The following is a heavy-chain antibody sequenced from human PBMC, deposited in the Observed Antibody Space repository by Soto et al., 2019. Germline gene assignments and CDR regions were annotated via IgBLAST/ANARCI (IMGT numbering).Heavy chain of an antibody. V-gene: IGHV1-18*01. Sequence: GASVKVSCKASGYTFTSYGISWVRQAPGQGLEWMGWISAYNGNTNYAQKLQGRVTMTTDTSTSTAYMELRSLRSDDTAVYYCARDLPPTYYYDSSGYSTSWFDPWGQGTLVTVSS. CDR2: ISAYNGNT. CDR3: ARDLPPTYYYDSSGYSTSWFDP. CDR1: GYTFTSYG. D-gene: IGHD3-22*01. J-gene: IGHJ5*02.